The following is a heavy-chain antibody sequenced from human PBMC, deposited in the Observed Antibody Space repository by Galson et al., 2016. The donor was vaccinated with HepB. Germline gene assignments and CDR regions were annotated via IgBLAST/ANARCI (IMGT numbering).Heavy chain of an antibody. CDR1: GFTFSSYG. CDR2: ISGSGTST. J-gene: IGHJ4*02. CDR3: AARPAVSAIAPYAY. V-gene: IGHV3-23*01. Sequence: SLRLSCAASGFTFSSYGMSWVRQAPGKGLEWVSVISGSGTSTYYADSVKGRFTILRDDSKNTLFLHMNSLRAEGTAVYYCAARPAVSAIAPYAYWGQGALLTVSS. D-gene: IGHD2-21*02.